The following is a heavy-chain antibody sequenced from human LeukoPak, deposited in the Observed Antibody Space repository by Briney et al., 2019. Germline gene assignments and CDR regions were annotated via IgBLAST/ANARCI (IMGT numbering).Heavy chain of an antibody. J-gene: IGHJ2*01. CDR2: ITQEGREI. D-gene: IGHD3-22*01. V-gene: IGHV3-7*01. CDR3: AIDQGSMIVERTSNWDFDL. CDR1: GSTFSNYW. Sequence: SGGSLRLSCAASGSTFSNYWMSWVSQAPGKGLEWVANITQEGREIYYGDSVKGRFTISRDNANNSLNLQIDSLRAEDTAVYYCAIDQGSMIVERTSNWDFDLGGRGTLVTVSS.